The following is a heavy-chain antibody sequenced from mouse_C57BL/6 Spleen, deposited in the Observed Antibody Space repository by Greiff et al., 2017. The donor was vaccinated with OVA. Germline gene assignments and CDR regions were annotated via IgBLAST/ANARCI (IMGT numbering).Heavy chain of an antibody. CDR2: IYPGSGNT. CDR1: GYTFTDYY. V-gene: IGHV1-76*01. D-gene: IGHD2-2*01. Sequence: QVQLKESGAELVRPGASVKLSCKASGYTFTDYYINWVKQRPGQGLEWIARIYPGSGNTYYNEKFKGKATLTAEKSSSTAYMQLSSLTSEDSAVYFCARAVTTRAWFAYWGQGTLVTVSA. CDR3: ARAVTTRAWFAY. J-gene: IGHJ3*01.